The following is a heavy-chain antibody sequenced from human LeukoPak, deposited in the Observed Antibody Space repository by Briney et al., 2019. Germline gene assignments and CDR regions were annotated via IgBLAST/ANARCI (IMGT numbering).Heavy chain of an antibody. Sequence: GGSLRLSCAASGFTFSSYAMSWVRQAPGKGLEWVSAISGSGGSTYYADSVKGRFTISRDNSKNTLYLQMNSLRAEDTAVYYCAKGGLLVGAPTRYYFDYWGQGTLVTVSS. V-gene: IGHV3-23*01. CDR3: AKGGLLVGAPTRYYFDY. CDR1: GFTFSSYA. J-gene: IGHJ4*02. CDR2: ISGSGGST. D-gene: IGHD1-26*01.